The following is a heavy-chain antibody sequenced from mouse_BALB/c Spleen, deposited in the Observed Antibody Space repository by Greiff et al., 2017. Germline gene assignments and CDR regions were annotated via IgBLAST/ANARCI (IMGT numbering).Heavy chain of an antibody. D-gene: IGHD2-4*01. CDR3: ARSAVYYDYNLYD. Sequence: VQLQQSGAELVKPGASVKLSCTASGFNIKDTYMHWVKQRPEQGLEWIGRIDLANGNTKYDPKFQGKATITADTSYNTAYLQLSSLTSEDTAVYYCARSAVYYDYNLYDWGQGTTRTVSS. V-gene: IGHV14-3*02. CDR2: IDLANGNT. CDR1: GFNIKDTY. J-gene: IGHJ2*01.